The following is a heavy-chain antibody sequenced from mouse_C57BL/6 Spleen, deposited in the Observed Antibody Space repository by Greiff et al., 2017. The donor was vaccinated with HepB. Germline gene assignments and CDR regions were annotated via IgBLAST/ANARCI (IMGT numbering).Heavy chain of an antibody. CDR2: IHPNSGST. D-gene: IGHD2-5*01. CDR1: GYTFTSYW. J-gene: IGHJ1*03. Sequence: QVHVKQPGAELVKPGASVKLSCKASGYTFTSYWMHWVKQRPGQGLEWIGMIHPNSGSTNYNEKFKSKATLTVDKSSSTAYMQLSSLTSEDSAVYYCARSPYSNYWYFDVWGTGTTVTVSS. CDR3: ARSPYSNYWYFDV. V-gene: IGHV1-64*01.